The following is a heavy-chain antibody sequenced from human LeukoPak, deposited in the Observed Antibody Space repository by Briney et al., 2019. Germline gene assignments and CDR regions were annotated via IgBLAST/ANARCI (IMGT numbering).Heavy chain of an antibody. D-gene: IGHD4-17*01. CDR1: GFTFSVYE. V-gene: IGHV3-33*06. Sequence: GGSLRLSCAASGFTFSVYEMNWVRQAPGKGLEWVAVIWYDGSNKYYADSVKGRFTISRDNSKNTLYLQMNSLRAEDTAVYYCAKIRGGDYLNTYYFDYWGQGTLVTVSS. CDR3: AKIRGGDYLNTYYFDY. J-gene: IGHJ4*02. CDR2: IWYDGSNK.